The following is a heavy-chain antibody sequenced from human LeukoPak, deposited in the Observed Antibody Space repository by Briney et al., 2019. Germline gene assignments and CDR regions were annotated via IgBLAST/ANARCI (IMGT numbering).Heavy chain of an antibody. Sequence: GRSLRLSCAASGFTFSSYAMHWVRQAPGKGLEWVAVISYDGSNKYYADSVKGRFTISRDNSKNTLYLQMNSLRAEDTAVYYCAKDLGFRYSSGWPGFDYWGQGTLVTVSS. CDR2: ISYDGSNK. CDR3: AKDLGFRYSSGWPGFDY. J-gene: IGHJ4*02. CDR1: GFTFSSYA. D-gene: IGHD6-19*01. V-gene: IGHV3-30*04.